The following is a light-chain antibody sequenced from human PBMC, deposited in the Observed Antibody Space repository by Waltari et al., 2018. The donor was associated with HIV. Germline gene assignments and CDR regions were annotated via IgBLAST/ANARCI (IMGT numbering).Light chain of an antibody. J-gene: IGLJ3*02. Sequence: SYELTQPPSVSVSPGQTARITCSGDALPKQYAYWYQQKPGQAPVLVIYKDSERPSGIRGRVSGSSSGTTVTLTISGVQAEDEADYYCQSADSSDTYSWVFGGGTKLTVL. V-gene: IGLV3-25*03. CDR3: QSADSSDTYSWV. CDR2: KDS. CDR1: ALPKQY.